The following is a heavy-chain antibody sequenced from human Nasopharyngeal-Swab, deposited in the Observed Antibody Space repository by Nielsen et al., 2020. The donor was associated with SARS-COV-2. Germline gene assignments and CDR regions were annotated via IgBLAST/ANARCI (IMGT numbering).Heavy chain of an antibody. D-gene: IGHD2-2*01. CDR3: ARVRPAASYWYFDL. J-gene: IGHJ2*01. CDR1: GGSISSGGYY. Sequence: SETLSLTCTVSGGSISSGGYYWSWIRQHPGKGLEWIGYIYYSGSTNYNPSLKSRVTISVDTSKNQFSLKLSSVTAADTAVYYCARVRPAASYWYFDLWGRGTLVTVSS. CDR2: IYYSGST. V-gene: IGHV4-61*08.